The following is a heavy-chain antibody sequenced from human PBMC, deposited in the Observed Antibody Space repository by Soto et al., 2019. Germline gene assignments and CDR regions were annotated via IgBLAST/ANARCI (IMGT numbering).Heavy chain of an antibody. D-gene: IGHD5-12*01. CDR3: AREGVGGYDLQAAFDI. CDR1: GYTFTGSY. CDR2: INPNSGGT. J-gene: IGHJ3*02. V-gene: IGHV1-2*04. Sequence: ASVKVSCKASGYTFTGSYMRWVRQAPGQGLEWMGWINPNSGGTNYAQKFQGWVTMTRDTSISTAYMELSRLRSDDTAVYYCAREGVGGYDLQAAFDIWGQGIMVTVSS.